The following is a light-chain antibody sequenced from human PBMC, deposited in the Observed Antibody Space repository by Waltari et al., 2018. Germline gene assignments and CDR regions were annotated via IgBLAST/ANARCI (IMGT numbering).Light chain of an antibody. J-gene: IGKJ3*01. CDR1: KSISSY. V-gene: IGKV1-39*01. Sequence: DIQMTQSPSCLSASVADRITITCRESKSISSYLNWYQQKPGKAPKLLIYAASSLQSGVPSRFSGSGSGTDFTLTISSLQPEDFATYYCQQSYSTPFTFGPGTKVDIK. CDR3: QQSYSTPFT. CDR2: AAS.